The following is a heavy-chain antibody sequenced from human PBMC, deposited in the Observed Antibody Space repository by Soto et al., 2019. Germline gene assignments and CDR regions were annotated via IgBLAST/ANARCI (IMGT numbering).Heavy chain of an antibody. CDR1: GGSISSGDNF. Sequence: PSETLSLTCSVSGGSISSGDNFWSWIRQYPGKGLEWIGFIYHSGSTYYNPSLKSRVTISVDTSKKQFSSNLSSVTAADTAVYYCARGFGSSSWDYWGQGTPVTVSS. D-gene: IGHD6-13*01. J-gene: IGHJ4*02. V-gene: IGHV4-31*02. CDR3: ARGFGSSSWDY. CDR2: IYHSGST.